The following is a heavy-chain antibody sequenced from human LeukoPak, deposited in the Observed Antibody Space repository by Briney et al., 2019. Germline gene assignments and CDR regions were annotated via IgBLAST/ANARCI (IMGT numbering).Heavy chain of an antibody. Sequence: KSGGSLRLSCAASGFTFSDYYMSWIRQAPGKGLEWVSYISSSGSTIYYADSVKGRFTISRDNAKNSVYLQMNSLRAEDTAVYYCAKPGGYYDSSGYFDYWGQGTLVTVSS. CDR2: ISSSGSTI. D-gene: IGHD3-22*01. CDR1: GFTFSDYY. V-gene: IGHV3-11*01. J-gene: IGHJ4*02. CDR3: AKPGGYYDSSGYFDY.